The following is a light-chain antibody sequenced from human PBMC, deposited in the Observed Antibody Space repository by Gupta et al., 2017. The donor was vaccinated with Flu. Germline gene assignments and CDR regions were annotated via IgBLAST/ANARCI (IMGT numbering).Light chain of an antibody. CDR1: QSISNY. CDR2: AAS. V-gene: IGKV1-39*01. J-gene: IGKJ1*01. Sequence: DIQMTQSPSSLSASVGDRVTITCRASQSISNYLNWYQQKLGKAPKLLIYAASSLQSGVPSRFSGSGSGTDFTLTISSLQPEDFATYYCQQSYSSPWTFGQGTKVEI. CDR3: QQSYSSPWT.